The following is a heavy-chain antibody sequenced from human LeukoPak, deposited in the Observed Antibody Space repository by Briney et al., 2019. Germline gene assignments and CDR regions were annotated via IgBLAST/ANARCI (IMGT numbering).Heavy chain of an antibody. D-gene: IGHD3-3*01. V-gene: IGHV3-74*01. CDR2: INSDGSST. Sequence: GGSLRLSCAASGFTFSTYWMHWVRQAPGKGLVWVSRINSDGSSTAYVDSVKGRFTISRDNAKNTLYLQMNSLRAEDTAVYYCAREYYDFWSGYYNYYYFMDVWGKGTTATVSS. J-gene: IGHJ6*03. CDR1: GFTFSTYW. CDR3: AREYYDFWSGYYNYYYFMDV.